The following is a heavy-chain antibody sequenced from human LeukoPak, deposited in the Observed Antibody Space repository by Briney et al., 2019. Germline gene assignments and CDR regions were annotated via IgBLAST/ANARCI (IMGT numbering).Heavy chain of an antibody. D-gene: IGHD6-13*01. CDR1: GFTFSSYS. CDR2: INSSSSYI. CDR3: ARAGGTAAQDY. Sequence: GGSLRLSRAASGFTFSSYSMNWVRQAPGKGLEWVSSINSSSSYIYYADSVKGRFTISRDNAKNSLYLQMNSLRAEGTAVYYCARAGGTAAQDYWGQGTLVTVSS. J-gene: IGHJ4*02. V-gene: IGHV3-21*01.